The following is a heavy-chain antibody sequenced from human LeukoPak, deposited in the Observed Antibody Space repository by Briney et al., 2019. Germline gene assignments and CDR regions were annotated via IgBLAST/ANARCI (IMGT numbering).Heavy chain of an antibody. V-gene: IGHV1-2*02. CDR3: ARGSRLGYCSGGSCFWFDP. J-gene: IGHJ5*02. Sequence: ASVKVSCKASGYTFTSYYMHWVRQAPGQGLEWMGWINPNSGGTNYAQKFQGRVTMTRDTSISTAYMELSRLRSDDTAVYYCARGSRLGYCSGGSCFWFDPWGQGTLVTVSS. CDR1: GYTFTSYY. CDR2: INPNSGGT. D-gene: IGHD2-15*01.